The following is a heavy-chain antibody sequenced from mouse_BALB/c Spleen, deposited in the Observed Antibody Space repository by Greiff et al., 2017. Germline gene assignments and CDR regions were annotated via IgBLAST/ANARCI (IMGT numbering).Heavy chain of an antibody. Sequence: EVQLQESGGGLVQPKGSLKLSCAASGFTFNTYAMNWVRQAPGKGLEWVARIRSKSNNYATYYADSVKDRFTISRDDSQSMLYLQMNNLKTEDTAMYYCVNGNPFADWGQGTLVTVSA. CDR3: VNGNPFAD. J-gene: IGHJ3*01. CDR2: IRSKSNNYAT. D-gene: IGHD2-1*01. V-gene: IGHV10-1*02. CDR1: GFTFNTYA.